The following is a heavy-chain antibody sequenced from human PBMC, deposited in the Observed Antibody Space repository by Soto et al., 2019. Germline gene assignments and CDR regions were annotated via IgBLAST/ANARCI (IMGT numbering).Heavy chain of an antibody. D-gene: IGHD3-16*01. Sequence: GESXRLSCAASGFTLDNYCSHVVRQAPGKGRVLVARIDNDGSSTTYADFVKGRCAISRDNAKNTLYLQMDSLRAEDTAMYYCARHLGPEGWLEPCGKGTLVNVYS. J-gene: IGHJ5*02. CDR3: ARHLGPEGWLEP. V-gene: IGHV3-74*03. CDR2: IDNDGSST. CDR1: GFTLDNYC.